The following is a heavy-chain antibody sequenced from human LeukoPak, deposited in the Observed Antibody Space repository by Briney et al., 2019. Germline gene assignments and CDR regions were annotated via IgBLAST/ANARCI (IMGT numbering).Heavy chain of an antibody. CDR3: VKGGRRSDNYFDY. CDR1: GFTFSSHA. J-gene: IGHJ4*02. Sequence: PGGSLRLSCAASGFTFSSHAMTWVRQAPGKGLEWVSAISGSGGGTYYADSVKGRFTISRDNSKNMLYLQMSSLRAEDTAVYYCVKGGRRSDNYFDYWGQGTLVTVSS. CDR2: ISGSGGGT. V-gene: IGHV3-23*01.